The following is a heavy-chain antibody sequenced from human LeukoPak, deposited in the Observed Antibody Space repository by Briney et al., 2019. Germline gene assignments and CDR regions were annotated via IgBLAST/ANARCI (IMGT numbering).Heavy chain of an antibody. CDR3: ARVGVEQQLEEYYFDY. Sequence: PGGSLRLSCAASGFTFSNAWMSWVRQAPGKGLEWVANIKQDGSEKYYVDSVKGRFTISRDNAKNSLYLQMNSLRAEDTAVYYCARVGVEQQLEEYYFDYWGQGTLVTVSS. D-gene: IGHD6-13*01. J-gene: IGHJ4*02. CDR2: IKQDGSEK. CDR1: GFTFSNAW. V-gene: IGHV3-7*03.